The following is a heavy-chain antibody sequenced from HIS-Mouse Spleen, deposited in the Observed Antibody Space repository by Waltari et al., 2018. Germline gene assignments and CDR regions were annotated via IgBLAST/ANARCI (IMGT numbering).Heavy chain of an antibody. D-gene: IGHD6-13*01. V-gene: IGHV4-39*07. CDR3: AREIPYSSSWYDWYFDL. CDR1: GGSIRSNNYY. CDR2: IYYSGST. J-gene: IGHJ2*01. Sequence: QLKMQASGPGLVMPSVTLSLTCTVSGGSIRSNNYYWDWIRQPPGKGLEWIGSIYYSGSTYYNPSLKSRVNISVDTSKNQFSLKLSSVTAADTAVYYCAREIPYSSSWYDWYFDLWGRGTLVTVSS.